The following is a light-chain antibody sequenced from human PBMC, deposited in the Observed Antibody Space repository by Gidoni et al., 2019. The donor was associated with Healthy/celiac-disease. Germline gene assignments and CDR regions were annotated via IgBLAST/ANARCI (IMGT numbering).Light chain of an antibody. Sequence: EILITQSPATLSVSPGERATLSCRASQSVSSNLAWYQQKPGQAPRLLIYGASTRATGIPARFSGSGSGTEFTLTISSLQSEDFAVYYCQQYNNWSLTFGGGTKVEIK. J-gene: IGKJ4*01. V-gene: IGKV3-15*01. CDR3: QQYNNWSLT. CDR1: QSVSSN. CDR2: GAS.